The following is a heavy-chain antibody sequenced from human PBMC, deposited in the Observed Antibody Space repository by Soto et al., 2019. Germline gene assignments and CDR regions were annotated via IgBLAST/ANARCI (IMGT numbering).Heavy chain of an antibody. V-gene: IGHV3-23*01. Sequence: EVQLLESGGGLVQPGGSLRLSCAPSGFIFSNYAMSWVRQGRGKGLEWVSAISGSGADTYYTESVKGRFTISRDNFKNTLYLQMNSLRAEDTAVYYCAKDTGRGGGSVFDYWGQGTLVTVSS. CDR2: ISGSGADT. D-gene: IGHD2-15*01. J-gene: IGHJ4*02. CDR1: GFIFSNYA. CDR3: AKDTGRGGGSVFDY.